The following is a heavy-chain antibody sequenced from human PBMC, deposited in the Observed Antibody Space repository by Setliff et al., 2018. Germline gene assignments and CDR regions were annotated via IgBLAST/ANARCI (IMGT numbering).Heavy chain of an antibody. V-gene: IGHV1-69*06. CDR3: ARALGATITHFDY. D-gene: IGHD1-26*01. J-gene: IGHJ4*02. CDR1: GGTFSSYA. CDR2: IIPIFGTA. Sequence: GASVKVSCKASGGTFSSYAISWVRQAPGQGLEWMGRIIPIFGTANYAQKFQGRVTITADKSTSTAYMELSSLRSDDTAVYYCARALGATITHFDYWGQGTLVTVSS.